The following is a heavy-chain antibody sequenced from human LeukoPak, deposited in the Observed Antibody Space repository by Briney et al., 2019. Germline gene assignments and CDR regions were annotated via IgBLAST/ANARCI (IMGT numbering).Heavy chain of an antibody. CDR3: ARGYSSSWLTFDY. D-gene: IGHD6-13*01. CDR1: GGSFSGYY. CDR2: INHSGST. Sequence: SETLSLTCAVYGGSFSGYYWSWIRQPPGKGLEWIGEINHSGSTNYNPSLKSRVTISVDTSRNQFSLKLSSVTAADTAVYYCARGYSSSWLTFDYWGQGTLVTVSS. J-gene: IGHJ4*02. V-gene: IGHV4-34*01.